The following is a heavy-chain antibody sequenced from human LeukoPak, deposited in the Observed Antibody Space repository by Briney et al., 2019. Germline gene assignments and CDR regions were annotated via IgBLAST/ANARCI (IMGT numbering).Heavy chain of an antibody. CDR2: IIPIFGTA. CDR3: ARDSSTIIGGIFYYYYYMDV. V-gene: IGHV1-69*06. J-gene: IGHJ6*03. Sequence: SVKVSCKASGYTFINYGISWVRQAPGQGLEWMGGIIPIFGTANYAQKFQGRVTITADKSTSTAYMELSSLRSEDTAVYYCARDSSTIIGGIFYYYYYMDVWGKGTTVTVSS. D-gene: IGHD2-2*01. CDR1: GYTFINYG.